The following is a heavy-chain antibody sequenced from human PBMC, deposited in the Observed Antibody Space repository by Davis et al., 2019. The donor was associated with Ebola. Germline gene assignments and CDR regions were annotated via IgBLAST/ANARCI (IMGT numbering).Heavy chain of an antibody. CDR1: GFAFSNYH. V-gene: IGHV3-48*01. J-gene: IGHJ4*02. Sequence: GESLKISCTASGFAFSNYHMNWVRQAPGKGLEWVSSITTNGWSTYYADSVKGRFIISRDNAKNSLFLQMHSLRGDDTAVYFCARETPISSRSDWWGQGTLVTVSS. D-gene: IGHD2-2*01. CDR2: ITTNGWST. CDR3: ARETPISSRSDW.